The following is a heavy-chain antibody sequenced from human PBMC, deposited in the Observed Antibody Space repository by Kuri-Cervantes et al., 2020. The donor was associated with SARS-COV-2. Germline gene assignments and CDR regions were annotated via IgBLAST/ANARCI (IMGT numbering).Heavy chain of an antibody. CDR1: GGSISSGGYY. J-gene: IGHJ4*02. CDR3: ARETSTHSSSIDY. D-gene: IGHD6-6*01. CDR2: IYHSGST. V-gene: IGHV4-30-2*01. Sequence: SETLSLTCTVSGGSISSGGYYWSRIRQPPGKGLEWIGYIYHSGSTYYNPSLKSRVTISVDRSKNQFSLKLSSVTAADTAVYYCARETSTHSSSIDYWGQGTLVTVSS.